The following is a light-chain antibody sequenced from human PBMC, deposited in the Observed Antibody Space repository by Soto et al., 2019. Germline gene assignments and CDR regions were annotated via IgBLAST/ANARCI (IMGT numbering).Light chain of an antibody. J-gene: IGLJ1*01. Sequence: QSVLTQPASVSGSPGQSITISCTGTSSDVGGYNYVSWYQQHPGKAPKLMIYEVSNRPSGVSNRFSGSKSGNTASLTISGLQAEDEADYYCCSYAGAMTYVFGSGTKV. CDR3: CSYAGAMTYV. CDR2: EVS. CDR1: SSDVGGYNY. V-gene: IGLV2-14*01.